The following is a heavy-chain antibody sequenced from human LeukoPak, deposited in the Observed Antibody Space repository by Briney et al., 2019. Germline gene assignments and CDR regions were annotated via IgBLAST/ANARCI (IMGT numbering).Heavy chain of an antibody. CDR3: AKSRAQIMITLGDV. D-gene: IGHD3-16*01. CDR1: GFTFSSYS. V-gene: IGHV3-21*01. CDR2: ITSRSSYV. J-gene: IGHJ6*02. Sequence: PGGSLRLSCAASGFTFSSYSMNWVRQAPGKGLEGVASITSRSSYVYYADSVKGRFTISRDNSKDTMFLQMNSLRREDTAVYYCAKSRAQIMITLGDVWGQGTTVTVAS.